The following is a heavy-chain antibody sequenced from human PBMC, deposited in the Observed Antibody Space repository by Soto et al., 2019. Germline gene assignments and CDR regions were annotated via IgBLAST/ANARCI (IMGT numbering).Heavy chain of an antibody. Sequence: GESLKISCKGSGYSFAGYWITWVRQKPGKGLEWMGRIDPSDSQTYYSPSFRGHVTISVTKSITTVFLQWSSLRASDTAMYYCARQIYDSDTGPNFQYYFDSWGQGTPVTIS. D-gene: IGHD3-22*01. CDR2: IDPSDSQT. J-gene: IGHJ4*02. CDR3: ARQIYDSDTGPNFQYYFDS. CDR1: GYSFAGYW. V-gene: IGHV5-10-1*01.